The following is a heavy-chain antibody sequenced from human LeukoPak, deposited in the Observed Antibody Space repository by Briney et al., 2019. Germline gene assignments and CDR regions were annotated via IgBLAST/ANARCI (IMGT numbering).Heavy chain of an antibody. J-gene: IGHJ1*01. D-gene: IGHD2-21*01. CDR3: ARGAQNMAY. CDR2: IKPEGSDT. V-gene: IGHV3-7*01. CDR1: GFTFSNYW. Sequence: LGGSLRLSCVGSGFTFSNYWMSWVRQAPGKGLDWVANIKPEGSDTYYLDSVKGRFTISRDNAKNSLYLQMNSLRAEDTAVYYCARGAQNMAYWGQGTLITVSS.